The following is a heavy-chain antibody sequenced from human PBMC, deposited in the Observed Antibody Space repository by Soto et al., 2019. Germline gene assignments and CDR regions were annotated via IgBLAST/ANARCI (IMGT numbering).Heavy chain of an antibody. J-gene: IGHJ5*02. CDR1: VGTVASSHW. V-gene: IGHV4-4*02. CDR3: AREIVTAGGNNYFDP. Sequence: PWETLSLTCGFSVGTVASSHWWSWVRQSPGWGLEWIGNVYHTGDTNFNPSLQSRVTISVDKSNNQFSLRLNSLTAADTAVYFCAREIVTAGGNNYFDPWGPGTLVTVSS. CDR2: VYHTGDT. D-gene: IGHD2-21*02.